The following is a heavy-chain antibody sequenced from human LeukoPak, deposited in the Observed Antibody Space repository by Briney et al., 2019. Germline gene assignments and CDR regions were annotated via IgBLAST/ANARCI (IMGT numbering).Heavy chain of an antibody. Sequence: ASVKVSCKASGYTFTGYYMHWVRQAPGQGLEWMGWINPNGGGTNYAQKFQGRVTMTRDTSISTAYMELSRLRSDDTAVYYCARDNRKGVPAANDYWGQGTLVTVSS. CDR1: GYTFTGYY. J-gene: IGHJ4*02. CDR2: INPNGGGT. V-gene: IGHV1-2*02. CDR3: ARDNRKGVPAANDY. D-gene: IGHD2-2*01.